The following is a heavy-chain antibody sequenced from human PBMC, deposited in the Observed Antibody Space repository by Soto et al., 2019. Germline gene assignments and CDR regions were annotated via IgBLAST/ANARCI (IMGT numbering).Heavy chain of an antibody. CDR1: GFTFDDYA. CDR2: ISWNSGSI. D-gene: IGHD6-13*01. V-gene: IGHV3-9*01. Sequence: EVQLVESGGGLVQPGRSLRLSCAASGFTFDDYAMHWVRQAPGKGLEWVSGISWNSGSIGYADSVKGRFTISRDNAKNALYLQMNSLRAEDTALYYCAKDKGSSWYDHFDYWGQGTLVTVSS. CDR3: AKDKGSSWYDHFDY. J-gene: IGHJ4*02.